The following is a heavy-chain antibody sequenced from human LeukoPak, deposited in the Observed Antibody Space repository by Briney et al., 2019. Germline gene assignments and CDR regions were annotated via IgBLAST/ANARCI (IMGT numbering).Heavy chain of an antibody. J-gene: IGHJ6*02. CDR2: IYYSGST. CDR1: GGSISIYY. D-gene: IGHD4-11*01. V-gene: IGHV4-59*08. CDR3: ARHYDYSNYEGVLVRFYGMDV. Sequence: SETLSLTCTVSGGSISIYYWSWIRQPPGKGLEWIGYIYYSGSTNYNPSLKSRVTISVDTSKNQFSLKLSSVTAADTAVYYCARHYDYSNYEGVLVRFYGMDVWGQGTTVTVSS.